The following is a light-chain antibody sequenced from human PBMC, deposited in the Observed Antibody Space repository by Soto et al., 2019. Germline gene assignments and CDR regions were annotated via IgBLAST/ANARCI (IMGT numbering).Light chain of an antibody. CDR3: AAWDDSLIGVI. Sequence: QSVLTQPPSASGTPGQRITISCSGSSSNIGSHTVNWHQQVPGTAPKLLIYSNNERPSGVPDRFSGSKSGTSASLAISGLQSGDEADYYCAAWDDSLIGVIFGGGTKVTVL. J-gene: IGLJ2*01. V-gene: IGLV1-44*01. CDR2: SNN. CDR1: SSNIGSHT.